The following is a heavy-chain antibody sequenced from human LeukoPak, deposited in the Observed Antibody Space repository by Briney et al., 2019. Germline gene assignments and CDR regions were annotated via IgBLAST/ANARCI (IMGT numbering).Heavy chain of an antibody. V-gene: IGHV4-39*07. J-gene: IGHJ3*02. D-gene: IGHD3-22*01. CDR2: IYSPGTN. Sequence: KPSETLSLTCTVSGGSISSSSYYWGWIRQPPGKGLEWIGRIYSPGTNYNYNPSVKSRVTISIDTSKNQFSLKLTSVTAADTAVYYCARGIGTSYDSSRDAFDIWGQGTMVTVSS. CDR1: GGSISSSSYY. CDR3: ARGIGTSYDSSRDAFDI.